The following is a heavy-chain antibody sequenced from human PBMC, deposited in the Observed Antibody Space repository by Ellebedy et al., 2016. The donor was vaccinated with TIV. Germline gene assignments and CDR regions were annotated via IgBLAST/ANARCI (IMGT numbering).Heavy chain of an antibody. D-gene: IGHD2-2*01. Sequence: GESLKISCAASGFTFSNYGMHWVRQAPGRGLEWVANINQDGSNKYYADSVKGRSTISRDNSKNTLYLQVNSLRPEDTGVYYCAKRGSSSPYNMDVWGQGTTVTVSS. CDR3: AKRGSSSPYNMDV. CDR1: GFTFSNYG. V-gene: IGHV3-30*02. J-gene: IGHJ6*02. CDR2: INQDGSNK.